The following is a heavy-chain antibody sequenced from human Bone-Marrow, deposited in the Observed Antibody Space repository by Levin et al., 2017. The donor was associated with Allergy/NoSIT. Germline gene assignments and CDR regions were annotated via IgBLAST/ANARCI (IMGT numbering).Heavy chain of an antibody. V-gene: IGHV3-74*01. CDR3: ARDRCSTTTCQVPPGFDP. CDR1: GFTFSSYW. D-gene: IGHD2-2*01. J-gene: IGHJ5*02. Sequence: SCAASGFTFSSYWMHWVRQAPGKGLVWVSHISSDGSSTSYADSVKGRFTISRDNAKNTLYLEMNSLRAEDTAVYYCARDRCSTTTCQVPPGFDPWGQGTLVTVSS. CDR2: ISSDGSST.